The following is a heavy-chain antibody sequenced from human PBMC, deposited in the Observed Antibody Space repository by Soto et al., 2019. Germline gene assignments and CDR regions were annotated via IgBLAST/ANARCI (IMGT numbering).Heavy chain of an antibody. D-gene: IGHD3-16*01. Sequence: SVKVSCKASGGIFSNYGFSWVRQAPGQGLEWMGGIIPLFGKPSYAQKFQGRLIISADASTNRAYLDLYSLTTEDAGIYYCALFESDDDVWGSFRSWGQGTPVTSPQ. CDR1: GGIFSNYG. CDR2: IIPLFGKP. V-gene: IGHV1-69*13. CDR3: ALFESDDDVWGSFRS. J-gene: IGHJ5*02.